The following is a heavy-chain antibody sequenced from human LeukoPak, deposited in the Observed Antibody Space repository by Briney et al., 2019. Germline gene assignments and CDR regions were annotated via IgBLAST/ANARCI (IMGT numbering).Heavy chain of an antibody. CDR1: GGTFSSYA. CDR3: ARALCSGGSCHWFDP. CDR2: IIPIFGSA. D-gene: IGHD2-15*01. V-gene: IGHV1-69*13. J-gene: IGHJ5*02. Sequence: SVKVSCKASGGTFSSYAISWVRQAPGQGLEWMGGIIPIFGSANYAQKFQGRVTITADESTSTAYMELSSLRSEDTAVYYCARALCSGGSCHWFDPWGQGTLVTVSS.